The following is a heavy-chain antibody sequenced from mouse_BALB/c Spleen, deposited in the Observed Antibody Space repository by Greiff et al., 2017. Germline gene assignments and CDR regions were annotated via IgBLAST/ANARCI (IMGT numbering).Heavy chain of an antibody. CDR3: TYGSSYNYFDD. CDR1: GYTFTSYW. D-gene: IGHD1-1*01. CDR2: IYPSDSYT. Sequence: QVQLQQPGAELVRPGASVKLSCKASGYTFTSYWINWVKQRPGQGLEWIGNIYPSDSYTNYNQKFKDKATLTVDKSSSTAYMQLSSPTSEDSAVYYCTYGSSYNYFDDWGQGTTLTVSS. J-gene: IGHJ2*01. V-gene: IGHV1-69*02.